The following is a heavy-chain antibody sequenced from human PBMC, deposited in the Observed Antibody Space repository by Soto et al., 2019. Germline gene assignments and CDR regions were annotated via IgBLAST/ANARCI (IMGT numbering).Heavy chain of an antibody. Sequence: QLQLQESGPGLVKPSETLSLTCTVSGGSISTTYYHWGWIRQPPGKGLEWIATIYYTGSTYYNPSLESRVTISVDTAKNQFSLRLSSVTAADTAIYYCAKHFLVAKAGRFDPLGQGTLVTVSS. CDR3: AKHFLVAKAGRFDP. D-gene: IGHD6-13*01. CDR1: GGSISTTYYH. J-gene: IGHJ5*02. CDR2: IYYTGST. V-gene: IGHV4-39*01.